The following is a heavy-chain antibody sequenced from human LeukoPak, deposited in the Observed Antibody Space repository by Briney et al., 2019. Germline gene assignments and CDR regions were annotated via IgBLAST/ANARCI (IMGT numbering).Heavy chain of an antibody. J-gene: IGHJ4*02. Sequence: SETLSLTCTVSGGSISSGDYYWSWVRQPPGKGLEWIGYIYYSGSTYYNPSLKSRVTISVDTSKNQFSLKLSSVTAADTAVYYCARDKGFEFDYWGQGTLVTVSS. CDR1: GGSISSGDYY. CDR3: ARDKGFEFDY. V-gene: IGHV4-30-4*01. CDR2: IYYSGST.